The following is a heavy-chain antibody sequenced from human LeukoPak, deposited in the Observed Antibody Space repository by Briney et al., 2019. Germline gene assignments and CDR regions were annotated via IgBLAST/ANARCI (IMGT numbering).Heavy chain of an antibody. V-gene: IGHV4-59*01. CDR1: GGSISSYF. D-gene: IGHD1-1*01. Sequence: SETLSLTCTVSGGSISSYFWSWIRQPPGKGLEWIGYIYYSGSTNYNPSLKSRVTISVDTSKNQISLKLSSVTAADTAVYYCASFRRRGPGNYFDLWGRGTLVTVSS. J-gene: IGHJ2*01. CDR2: IYYSGST. CDR3: ASFRRRGPGNYFDL.